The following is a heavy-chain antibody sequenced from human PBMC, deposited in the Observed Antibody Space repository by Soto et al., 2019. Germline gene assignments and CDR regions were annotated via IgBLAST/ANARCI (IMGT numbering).Heavy chain of an antibody. V-gene: IGHV1-2*04. CDR2: INPNSGGT. CDR1: GYTFTGYY. D-gene: IGHD2-15*01. Sequence: ASVKVSCKASGYTFTGYYMHWVRQAPGQGLEWMGWINPNSGGTNYAQKFQGWVTMTRDTSISTAYMELSRLRSDDTAVYYCARGGMVVVVADPYYFDYWGQGTLVTVSS. J-gene: IGHJ4*02. CDR3: ARGGMVVVVADPYYFDY.